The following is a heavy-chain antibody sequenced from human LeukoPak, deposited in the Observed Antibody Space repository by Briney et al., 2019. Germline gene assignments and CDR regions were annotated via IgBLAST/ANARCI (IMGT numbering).Heavy chain of an antibody. D-gene: IGHD1-26*01. CDR2: IYYSGST. CDR3: ASHSGSYFVY. CDR1: GGTISSGDYY. V-gene: IGHV4-30-4*08. Sequence: SETLSLTXTVSGGTISSGDYYWSWIGQPPGEGLEWIGYIYYSGSTYYNPSLKSRVTISVGTSKNQFSLKLSSVTAADTAVYYCASHSGSYFVYWGQGTLVTVSS. J-gene: IGHJ4*02.